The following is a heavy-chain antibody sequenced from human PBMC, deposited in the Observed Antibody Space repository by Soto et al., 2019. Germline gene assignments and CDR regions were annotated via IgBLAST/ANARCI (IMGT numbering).Heavy chain of an antibody. Sequence: QVQLVQSGAEVKKPGASVKVSCKASGYTFTGYYMHWVRQAPGQGLEWMGWINPNSGGTNYAQKFQGRVTMTRDTSISTAYMELSRLRSDDTAVYYCARRSYSNYAAYYYGMDVWGQGTTVTVSS. D-gene: IGHD4-4*01. CDR3: ARRSYSNYAAYYYGMDV. J-gene: IGHJ6*02. V-gene: IGHV1-2*02. CDR1: GYTFTGYY. CDR2: INPNSGGT.